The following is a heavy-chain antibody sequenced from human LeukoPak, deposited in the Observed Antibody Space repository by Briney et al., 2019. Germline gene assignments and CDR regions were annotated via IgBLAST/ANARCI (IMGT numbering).Heavy chain of an antibody. Sequence: PSETLSLTCTVSGGSISSYYWSWIRQPPGKGLEWIGYIYYSGSTNYNPSLKSRVTISVDTSKNQFSLKLSSVTAADTAVYYCAKALGYCSSTSCYAPYYYSMDVWGQGTTVTVSS. V-gene: IGHV4-59*08. J-gene: IGHJ6*02. D-gene: IGHD2-2*01. CDR1: GGSISSYY. CDR3: AKALGYCSSTSCYAPYYYSMDV. CDR2: IYYSGST.